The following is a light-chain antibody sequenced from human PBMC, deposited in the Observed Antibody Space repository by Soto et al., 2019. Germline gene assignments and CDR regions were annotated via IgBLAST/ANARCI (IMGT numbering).Light chain of an antibody. CDR2: KVS. Sequence: DVVMTQSPLSLPVTLGQPASISCRSSQSLAFSDGYTYLNWFQQRPGQSPRRLIYKVSNRDSGVPDRFSGSGSGTDFTLKISRVEAEDVGIYYCMQGTRWPWTFGQGTRVEIK. CDR3: MQGTRWPWT. CDR1: QSLAFSDGYTY. J-gene: IGKJ1*01. V-gene: IGKV2-30*01.